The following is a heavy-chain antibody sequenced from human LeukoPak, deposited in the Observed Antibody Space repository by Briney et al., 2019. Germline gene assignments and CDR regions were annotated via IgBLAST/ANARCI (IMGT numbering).Heavy chain of an antibody. Sequence: SETLSLTCTVSGGSISSSSYYWGWIRQPPGKGLEWIGSIYYSGSTYYNPSLKSRVTISVDTSKNQFSLKLSSVTAADTAVYYCANYYDSSGYYHLHAFDIWGQGTMVTVSS. D-gene: IGHD3-22*01. CDR1: GGSISSSSYY. V-gene: IGHV4-39*01. CDR2: IYYSGST. CDR3: ANYYDSSGYYHLHAFDI. J-gene: IGHJ3*02.